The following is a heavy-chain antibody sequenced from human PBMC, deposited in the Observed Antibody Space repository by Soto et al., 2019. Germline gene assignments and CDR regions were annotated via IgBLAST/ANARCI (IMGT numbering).Heavy chain of an antibody. CDR3: ARGVATIPNYYYYMDV. Sequence: GGSLRLSCAASGFTFSSYSMNWVRQAPGKGLEWVSSISSSSSYIYYADSVKGRFTISIDNAKNSLYLQMNSLRAEDTAVYYCARGVATIPNYYYYMDVWGKGTTVTVSS. V-gene: IGHV3-21*01. CDR2: ISSSSSYI. J-gene: IGHJ6*03. CDR1: GFTFSSYS. D-gene: IGHD5-12*01.